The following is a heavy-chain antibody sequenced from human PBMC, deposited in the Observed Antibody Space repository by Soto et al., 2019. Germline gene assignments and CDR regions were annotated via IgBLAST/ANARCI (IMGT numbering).Heavy chain of an antibody. CDR1: GFTFSSYW. CDR2: IKQDGSEK. V-gene: IGHV3-7*01. D-gene: IGHD6-13*01. CDR3: ARIASAGRGWDV. Sequence: ESGGGLVQPGGSLRLSCAASGFTFSSYWMRWVRQAPVKGLEWVGNIKQDGSEKNYVDFMEGRFTISTDNAENSLYLQMNSLRAEDTAVYYCARIASAGRGWDVWGQGTTVVVSS. J-gene: IGHJ6*02.